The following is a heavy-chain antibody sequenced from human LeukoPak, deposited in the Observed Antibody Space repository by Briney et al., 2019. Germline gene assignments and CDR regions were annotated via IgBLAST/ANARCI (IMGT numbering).Heavy chain of an antibody. V-gene: IGHV4-4*09. CDR2: IYTSGST. CDR3: ARSPASSWKPNGFDP. Sequence: PSETLSLTCTVSGGSISSYYWSWIRQPPGKGLEWIGYIYTSGSTNYNPSLKSRVTISVDTSKNQFSLKLSSVTAADTAVYYCARSPASSWKPNGFDPWGQGTLVTVSS. J-gene: IGHJ5*02. CDR1: GGSISSYY. D-gene: IGHD6-13*01.